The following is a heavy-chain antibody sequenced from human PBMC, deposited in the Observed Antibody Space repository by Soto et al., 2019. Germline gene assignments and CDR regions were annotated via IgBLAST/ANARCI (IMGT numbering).Heavy chain of an antibody. V-gene: IGHV3-33*01. D-gene: IGHD4-17*01. Sequence: QVQLVESGGGVVQPGRSLRLSCAASGFTFSSYGMHWVRQAPGKGLEWVAVIRYDGSNKYYADSVKGRFTISRDNSKNTLYLQMNSLRAEDTAVYYCARAPYGGNRYYYYGMDVWGQGTTVTVSS. CDR3: ARAPYGGNRYYYYGMDV. CDR2: IRYDGSNK. J-gene: IGHJ6*02. CDR1: GFTFSSYG.